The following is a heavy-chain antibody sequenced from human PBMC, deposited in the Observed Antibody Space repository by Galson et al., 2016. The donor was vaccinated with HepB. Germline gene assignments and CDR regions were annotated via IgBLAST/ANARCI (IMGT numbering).Heavy chain of an antibody. J-gene: IGHJ4*02. CDR3: ARGWFGY. CDR1: GFSLSDYG. CDR2: ARYDGGNE. V-gene: IGHV3-33*01. D-gene: IGHD2-15*01. Sequence: SLRLSCAASGFSLSDYGMHWVRQVAAKGLEWVAVARYDGGNEYHEDSVKGRFTISRDNSKNTLYLQMNSVRTEDTAIYYCARGWFGYWGQGILVTVSS.